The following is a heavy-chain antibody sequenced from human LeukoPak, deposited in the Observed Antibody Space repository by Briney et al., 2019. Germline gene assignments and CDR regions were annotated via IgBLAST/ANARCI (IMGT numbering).Heavy chain of an antibody. CDR3: ARVFGNAFDI. CDR2: ISSSGSTI. D-gene: IGHD3-3*01. CDR1: GFTFSSYE. Sequence: PGGSLRLSCGASGFTFSSYEMNWVRQAPGKGVEWVSYISSSGSTIYYADSVKGRFTISRDNAKNSLYLQMNSLRAEDTAVYYCARVFGNAFDIWGQGTMVTVSS. V-gene: IGHV3-48*03. J-gene: IGHJ3*02.